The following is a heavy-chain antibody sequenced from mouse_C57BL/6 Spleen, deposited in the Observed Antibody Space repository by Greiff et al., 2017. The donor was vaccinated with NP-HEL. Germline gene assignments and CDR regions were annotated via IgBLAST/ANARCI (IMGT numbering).Heavy chain of an antibody. Sequence: VQLQQSGPELVKPGASVKISCKASGYAFSSSWMNWVKQRPGKGLEWIGRIYPGDGDTNYNGKFKGKATLTADKSSSTAYMQLSSLTSEDSAVYFCARGLTGRVDYWGQGTTLTVSS. CDR1: GYAFSSSW. J-gene: IGHJ2*01. CDR3: ARGLTGRVDY. CDR2: IYPGDGDT. D-gene: IGHD4-1*01. V-gene: IGHV1-82*01.